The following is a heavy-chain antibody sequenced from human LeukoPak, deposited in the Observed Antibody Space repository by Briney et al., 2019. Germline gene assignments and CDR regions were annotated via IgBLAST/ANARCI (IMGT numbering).Heavy chain of an antibody. CDR1: GGSISSSSYY. J-gene: IGHJ4*02. V-gene: IGHV4-61*01. CDR3: ARAPPGYYFDY. Sequence: SETLSLTCTVSGGSISSSSYYWSWIRQPPGKGLEWIGYIYYSGSTNYNPSLKSRVTISVDTSKNQFSLKLSSVTAADTAVYYCARAPPGYYFDYWGQGTLVTVSS. D-gene: IGHD1-14*01. CDR2: IYYSGST.